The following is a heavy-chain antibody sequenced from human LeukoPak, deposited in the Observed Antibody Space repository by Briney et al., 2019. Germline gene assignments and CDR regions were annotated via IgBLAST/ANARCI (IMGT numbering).Heavy chain of an antibody. V-gene: IGHV1-46*01. Sequence: ASVKVSCKVSGYTLTELSMHWVRQAPGKGLEWMGIINPSGGSTSYAQKFQGRVTMTRDTSTSTVYMDLSSLRSEDTAVYYCARVLDSGLDYWGQGTLVTVSS. CDR3: ARVLDSGLDY. CDR1: GYTLTELS. D-gene: IGHD5-12*01. CDR2: INPSGGST. J-gene: IGHJ4*02.